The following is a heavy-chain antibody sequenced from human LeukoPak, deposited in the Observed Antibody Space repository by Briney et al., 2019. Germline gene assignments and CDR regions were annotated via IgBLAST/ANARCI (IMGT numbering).Heavy chain of an antibody. J-gene: IGHJ5*02. V-gene: IGHV4-59*12. D-gene: IGHD3-3*01. CDR1: GGSISSYY. Sequence: SETLSLTCTVSGGSISSYYWSWIRQPPGKGLEWIGYIYHSGSTYYNPSLKSRVTISVDRSKNQFSLKLSSVTAADTAVYYCARVGDFWSGYPPGWFDPWGQGALVTVSS. CDR2: IYHSGST. CDR3: ARVGDFWSGYPPGWFDP.